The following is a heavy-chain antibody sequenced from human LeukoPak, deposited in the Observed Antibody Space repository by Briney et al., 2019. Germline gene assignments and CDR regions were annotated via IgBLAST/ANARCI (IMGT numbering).Heavy chain of an antibody. Sequence: GGSLRLSCAASGFTFSSYVMHWVRQAPGKGLEWVAVISYDGSNKYYADSVKGRFTISRDNSKNTLYLQMNSLRAEDTAVYYCAREDGDYGYYYYGMDVWGQGTLVTVSS. CDR2: ISYDGSNK. CDR3: AREDGDYGYYYYGMDV. CDR1: GFTFSSYV. J-gene: IGHJ6*02. D-gene: IGHD4-17*01. V-gene: IGHV3-30-3*01.